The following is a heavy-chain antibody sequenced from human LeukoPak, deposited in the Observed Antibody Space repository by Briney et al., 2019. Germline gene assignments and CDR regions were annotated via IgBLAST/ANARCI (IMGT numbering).Heavy chain of an antibody. CDR1: GFNFSDYV. D-gene: IGHD2/OR15-2a*01. V-gene: IGHV3-33*01. CDR2: IWSDGSIE. Sequence: GGSLRLSCAASGFNFSDYVMHWVRQAPGKGLEWLACIWSDGSIEYYADSVKGRFTISRDNSKNTLYLQMNTLRAEDTAVYYCAREYNSQDAWGQGTMVTVSS. J-gene: IGHJ3*01. CDR3: AREYNSQDA.